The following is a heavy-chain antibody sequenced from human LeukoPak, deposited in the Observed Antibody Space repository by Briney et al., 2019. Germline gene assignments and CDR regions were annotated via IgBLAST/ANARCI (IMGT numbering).Heavy chain of an antibody. CDR3: ARSLRGRSWSGYYTNFDY. D-gene: IGHD3-3*01. V-gene: IGHV1-69*13. Sequence: SVTVSCKASGGTFSSYAISWVRQAPGQGLEWMGGIIPIFGTANYAQKFQGRVTITADESTSTAYMELSSLRSEDTAVYYYARSLRGRSWSGYYTNFDYWGQGTLVTVSS. CDR2: IIPIFGTA. J-gene: IGHJ4*02. CDR1: GGTFSSYA.